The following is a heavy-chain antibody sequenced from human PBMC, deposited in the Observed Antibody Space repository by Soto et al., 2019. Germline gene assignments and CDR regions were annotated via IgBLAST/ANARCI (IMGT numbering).Heavy chain of an antibody. Sequence: SETLSLTCTASGGSISSYYWSWIRQPPGKGLEWIGYIYYSGSTNYNPSLKSRVTISVDTSKNQFSLKLSSVTAADTAVYYCARDNYDILTGYPNWFDPWGQGTLVTVSS. CDR3: ARDNYDILTGYPNWFDP. V-gene: IGHV4-59*01. CDR2: IYYSGST. J-gene: IGHJ5*02. D-gene: IGHD3-9*01. CDR1: GGSISSYY.